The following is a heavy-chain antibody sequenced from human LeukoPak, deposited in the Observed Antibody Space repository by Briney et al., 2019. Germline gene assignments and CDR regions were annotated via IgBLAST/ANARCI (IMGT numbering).Heavy chain of an antibody. Sequence: SVKVSCKASGYTFTSYGISWVRQAPGQGLEWMGWISAYNGNTNYAQKLQGRVTMTTDTSTSTAYMELGSLRSDDTAVYYCARDRGDIVVAPAAMRDYYYGMDVWGQGTTVTVSS. CDR1: GYTFTSYG. CDR2: ISAYNGNT. V-gene: IGHV1-18*01. CDR3: ARDRGDIVVAPAAMRDYYYGMDV. J-gene: IGHJ6*02. D-gene: IGHD2-2*01.